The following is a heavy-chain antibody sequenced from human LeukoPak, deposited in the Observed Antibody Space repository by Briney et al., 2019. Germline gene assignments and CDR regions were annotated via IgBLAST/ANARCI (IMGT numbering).Heavy chain of an antibody. D-gene: IGHD3-22*01. Sequence: SETLSLTCTVSGGSISSYYWSWIRQPPGKGLEWIGYIYYSGSTNYNPSLKSRVTISVDTSKNQFSLKLSSVTAADTAVYCCARGTPHYYDSSGYSIDYWGQGTLVTVSS. V-gene: IGHV4-59*01. CDR3: ARGTPHYYDSSGYSIDY. CDR1: GGSISSYY. CDR2: IYYSGST. J-gene: IGHJ4*02.